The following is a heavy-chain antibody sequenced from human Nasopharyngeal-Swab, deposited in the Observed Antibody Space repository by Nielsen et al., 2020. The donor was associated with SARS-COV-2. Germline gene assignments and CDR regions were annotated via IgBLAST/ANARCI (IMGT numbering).Heavy chain of an antibody. CDR2: ISSSSSYI. D-gene: IGHD6-19*01. CDR1: GFTFSSYG. V-gene: IGHV3-21*01. J-gene: IGHJ4*02. Sequence: GESLKISCAASGFTFSSYGMHWVRQAPGKGLEWVSSISSSSSYIYYADSVKGRFTISRDNAKNSLYLQMNSLRAEDTAVYYCARAYSSGWTWFDYWGQGTLVTVSS. CDR3: ARAYSSGWTWFDY.